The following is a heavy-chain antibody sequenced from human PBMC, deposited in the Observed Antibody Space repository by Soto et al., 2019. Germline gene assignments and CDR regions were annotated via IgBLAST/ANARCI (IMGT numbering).Heavy chain of an antibody. D-gene: IGHD3-22*01. CDR3: ARSPYSSGYYYAIDY. Sequence: ASVKVSCKASGYTFSNYGIHWMRQAPGQGLEWMGLINPSGGSTTYAQKFQGRVTMTRDTSTSTVYMDLSSLKSEDTAVYYCARSPYSSGYYYAIDYWGQGTQVTVSS. CDR2: INPSGGST. V-gene: IGHV1-46*01. CDR1: GYTFSNYG. J-gene: IGHJ4*02.